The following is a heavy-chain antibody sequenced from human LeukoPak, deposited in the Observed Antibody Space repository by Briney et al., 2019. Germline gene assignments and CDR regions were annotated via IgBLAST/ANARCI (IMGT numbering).Heavy chain of an antibody. V-gene: IGHV4-59*01. CDR1: GGSISSYY. CDR3: ARVGYDTYYWYMDV. CDR2: ISYSGTT. J-gene: IGHJ6*03. D-gene: IGHD5-12*01. Sequence: SSETLSLTCTVSGGSISSYYWSWIRQPPGKGVEWIGNISYSGTTNYNPSLKSRVTISIDTSKNQFSLKLTSVTAADTAVYYCARVGYDTYYWYMDVWGKGTTVTVS.